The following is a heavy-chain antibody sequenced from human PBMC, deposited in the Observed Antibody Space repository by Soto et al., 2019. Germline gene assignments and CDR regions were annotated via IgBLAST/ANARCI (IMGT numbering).Heavy chain of an antibody. CDR3: ARVSRHPVSTPSRWFDP. V-gene: IGHV1-18*01. CDR2: INAYNGNT. J-gene: IGHJ5*02. CDR1: GYRFTSYD. D-gene: IGHD3-16*02. Sequence: ASVKVSCKASGYRFTSYDIGWVRQAPGQGLEWMGWINAYNGNTNYAQKLQGRVTMTTDTSTSTAYMELRSLRSDDTAVYYCARVSRHPVSTPSRWFDPWGQGTLVTVSS.